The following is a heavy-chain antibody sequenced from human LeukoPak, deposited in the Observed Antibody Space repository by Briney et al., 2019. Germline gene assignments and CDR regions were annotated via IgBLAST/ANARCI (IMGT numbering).Heavy chain of an antibody. CDR3: ARGQDYYDSSGYFLPFDY. D-gene: IGHD3-22*01. CDR2: INHSGST. J-gene: IGHJ4*02. V-gene: IGHV4-34*01. CDR1: GGSFSGYY. Sequence: SETLSLTCAVYGGSFSGYYWSWSRQPPGRGLEWIGEINHSGSTNYNPSLKSRVTISVDTSKNQFSLKLSSVTAADTAVYYCARGQDYYDSSGYFLPFDYWGQGTPVTVSS.